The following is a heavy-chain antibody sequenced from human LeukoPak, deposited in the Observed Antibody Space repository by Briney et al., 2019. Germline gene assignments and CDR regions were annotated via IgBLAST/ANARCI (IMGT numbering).Heavy chain of an antibody. CDR3: ASRAASSSGWDRLFDY. D-gene: IGHD6-19*01. CDR2: TYYSGST. V-gene: IGHV4-39*07. CDR1: GGSISSSSYY. J-gene: IGHJ4*02. Sequence: SETLSLTCTVSGGSISSSSYYWGWIRQPPGKGLEWIGSTYYSGSTYYNPSLKSRVTISVDTSKNQFSLKLSSVTAADTAVYYCASRAASSSGWDRLFDYWGQGTLVTVSS.